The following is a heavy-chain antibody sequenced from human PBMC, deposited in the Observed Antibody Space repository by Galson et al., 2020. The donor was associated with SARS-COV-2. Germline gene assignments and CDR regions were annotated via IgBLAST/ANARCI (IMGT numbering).Heavy chain of an antibody. J-gene: IGHJ4*02. Sequence: GASLRLPCAASGFTFSSYGMHWARQAPGKAPEWVAGISSDGNYKYYADSVKGRFTISRDNSKNTLDLQMNSLRPEDPAVYYCAGGWYFFDYCGQGILVTVSS. D-gene: IGHD6-19*01. CDR1: GFTFSSYG. V-gene: IGHV3-30*03. CDR2: ISSDGNYK. CDR3: AGGWYFFDY.